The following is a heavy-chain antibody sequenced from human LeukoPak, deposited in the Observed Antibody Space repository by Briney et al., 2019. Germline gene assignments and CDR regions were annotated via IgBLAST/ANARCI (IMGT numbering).Heavy chain of an antibody. CDR3: ARDGDSSGWYKNFDY. CDR1: GFTVSSNY. V-gene: IGHV3-66*01. CDR2: IYSGGST. Sequence: PGGSLRLPCAASGFTVSSNYMSWVRQAPGKGLEWVSVIYSGGSTYYADSVKGRFTISRDNSKNTLYLQMNSLRAEDTAVYYCARDGDSSGWYKNFDYWGQGTLVTVSS. D-gene: IGHD6-19*01. J-gene: IGHJ4*02.